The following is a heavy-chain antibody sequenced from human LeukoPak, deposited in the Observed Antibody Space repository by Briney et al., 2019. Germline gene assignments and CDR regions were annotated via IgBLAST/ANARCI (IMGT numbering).Heavy chain of an antibody. D-gene: IGHD4-17*01. CDR3: AKVSNDYGDYVFDY. CDR1: GFTFSSYG. V-gene: IGHV3-23*01. J-gene: IGHJ4*02. CDR2: ISGSGGST. Sequence: GGSLRLSCAASGFTFSSYGMSWVRQAPGKGLEWVSGISGSGGSTYYADSVKGRFTISRDNSKNTLYLQMNSLRGEDTAVYYCAKVSNDYGDYVFDYWGQGTLVTVSS.